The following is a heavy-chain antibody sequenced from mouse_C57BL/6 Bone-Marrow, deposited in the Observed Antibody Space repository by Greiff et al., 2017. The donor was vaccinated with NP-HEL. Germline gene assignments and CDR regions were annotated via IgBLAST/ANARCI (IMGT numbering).Heavy chain of an antibody. CDR1: GYTFTSYD. D-gene: IGHD1-1*01. Sequence: VNLVESGPELVKPGASVKLSCKASGYTFTSYDINWVKQRPGQGLEWIGWIYPRDGSTKYNEKFKGKATLTVDTSSSTAYMELHSLTSEDSAVYFCARGVDCYGSSPGGYAMDYWGQGTSVTVSS. CDR2: IYPRDGST. CDR3: ARGVDCYGSSPGGYAMDY. J-gene: IGHJ4*01. V-gene: IGHV1-85*01.